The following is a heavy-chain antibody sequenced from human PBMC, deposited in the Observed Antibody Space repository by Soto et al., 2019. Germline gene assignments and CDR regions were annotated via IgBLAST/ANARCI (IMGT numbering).Heavy chain of an antibody. CDR1: GGTFSSYT. CDR2: IIPILGIA. CDR3: ARLVGSRYXGYVWDGMDV. J-gene: IGHJ6*02. V-gene: IGHV1-69*02. D-gene: IGHD5-12*01. Sequence: QVQLVQSGAEVKKPGSSVKVSCKASGGTFSSYTISWVRQAPGQGLEWMGRIIPILGIANYAQKFQGRVTITADKSTSTAYMELSSLXSEDTAVYYCARLVGSRYXGYVWDGMDVWGQGTTVTVSS.